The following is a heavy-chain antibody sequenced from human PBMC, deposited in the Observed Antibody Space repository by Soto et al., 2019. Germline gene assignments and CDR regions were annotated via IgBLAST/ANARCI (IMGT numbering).Heavy chain of an antibody. Sequence: QVQLVQSGAEMKKPGSSVKVSCEASGGTFSSYSFSWVRQAPGQGLEWMGRVVPILGMANYAQKFQGRVTITADKSTSTVYMEMRSLRSDDTAVYYCARGGAVVVPGSVDRHNWFDPWGQGTLVTVSS. CDR1: GGTFSSYS. CDR2: VVPILGMA. CDR3: ARGGAVVVPGSVDRHNWFDP. D-gene: IGHD2-2*01. J-gene: IGHJ5*02. V-gene: IGHV1-69*02.